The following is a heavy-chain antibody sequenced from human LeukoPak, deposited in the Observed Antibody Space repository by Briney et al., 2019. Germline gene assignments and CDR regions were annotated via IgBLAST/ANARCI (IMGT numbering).Heavy chain of an antibody. CDR2: ISYSGYT. CDR3: ATYRPVWGIDY. CDR1: GGSISSGGSS. Sequence: PSQTLSLTCTVSGGSISSGGSSWNWIRQHPGKGLEWIGYISYSGYTYDNPSLKSRVTISVDTSKNQFSLRLSSVTAADTAVYYCATYRPVWGIDYWGQGTLVTVSS. D-gene: IGHD3-16*01. J-gene: IGHJ4*02. V-gene: IGHV4-31*03.